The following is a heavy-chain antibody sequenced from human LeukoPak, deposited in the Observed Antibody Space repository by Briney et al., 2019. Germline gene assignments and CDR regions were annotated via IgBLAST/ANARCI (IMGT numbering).Heavy chain of an antibody. CDR1: GYTFTSYD. D-gene: IGHD3-9*01. J-gene: IGHJ6*03. V-gene: IGHV1-8*01. CDR2: MNPNSGNT. Sequence: GASVKVSCKASGYTFTSYDINWVRQATGQGLEWMGWMNPNSGNTGYAQKFQGRVTMTRNTSISTAYMELSSLRSEDTAVYYCARGRLSYDILTGYHGPGTYYYYYMDVWGKGTTVTISS. CDR3: ARGRLSYDILTGYHGPGTYYYYYMDV.